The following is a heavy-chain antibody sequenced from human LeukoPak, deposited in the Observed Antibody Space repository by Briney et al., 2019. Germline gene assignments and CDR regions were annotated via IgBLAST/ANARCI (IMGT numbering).Heavy chain of an antibody. CDR3: AGWRTTKAGFDY. V-gene: IGHV4-4*02. J-gene: IGHJ4*02. CDR1: GGSISSSNW. Sequence: PSGTLSLTCAVSGGSISSSNWWSWVRQPPGKGLEWIGEIYHSGSTNYNPSLQSRVSISVDTSKNQFSLKLSSVTAGDTAVYYCAGWRTTKAGFDYWGQGTLVTVSS. D-gene: IGHD6-19*01. CDR2: IYHSGST.